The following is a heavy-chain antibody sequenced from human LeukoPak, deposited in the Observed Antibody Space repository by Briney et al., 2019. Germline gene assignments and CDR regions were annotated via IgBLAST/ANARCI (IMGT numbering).Heavy chain of an antibody. Sequence: PSETLSLTCAVYGGSFSGYYWSWIRQPPGKGLEWIGEINHSGSTNYNPSLKSRVTISVDTSKNQFSLKLSSVTAADTAVYYCARERIVAAAYIFDYWGQGTLVTVSS. V-gene: IGHV4-34*01. J-gene: IGHJ4*02. CDR2: INHSGST. CDR1: GGSFSGYY. CDR3: ARERIVAAAYIFDY. D-gene: IGHD6-13*01.